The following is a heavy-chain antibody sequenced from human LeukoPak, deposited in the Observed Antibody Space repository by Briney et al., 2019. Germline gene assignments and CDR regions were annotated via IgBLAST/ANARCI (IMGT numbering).Heavy chain of an antibody. Sequence: GGSLRLSCVASGFTFNTYSMHWVRQAPGKGLEWVAFIRYDGSENYYADSVRGRFTISRDNSKNTVYLQMNSLRAEDTAVYYCARYCSSTSCYRGDYWGQGTLVTVSS. CDR3: ARYCSSTSCYRGDY. D-gene: IGHD2-2*02. CDR1: GFTFNTYS. J-gene: IGHJ4*02. CDR2: IRYDGSEN. V-gene: IGHV3-30*02.